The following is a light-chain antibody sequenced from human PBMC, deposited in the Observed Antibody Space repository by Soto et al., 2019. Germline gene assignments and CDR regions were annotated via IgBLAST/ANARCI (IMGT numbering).Light chain of an antibody. J-gene: IGKJ2*01. CDR2: GAS. CDR3: QQYNNWPYT. CDR1: QSVSTN. V-gene: IGKV3-15*01. Sequence: EIVMTQSPDTLSVPPGERATLSCRASQSVSTNLAWYQQKPGQAPRLLIYGASTRATGIPARFSGSGSGTEFTLTISSLQSEDFAVYHCQQYNNWPYTFGQGTQLAIK.